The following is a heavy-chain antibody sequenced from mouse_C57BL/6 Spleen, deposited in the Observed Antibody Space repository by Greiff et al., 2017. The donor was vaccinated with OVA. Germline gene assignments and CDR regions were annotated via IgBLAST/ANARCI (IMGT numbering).Heavy chain of an antibody. V-gene: IGHV5-6*01. Sequence: EVQVVESGGDLVKPGGSLKLSCAASGFTFSSYGMSWVRQTPDKRLEWVATISSGGSYTYYPDSVKGRFTISRDNAKNTLYLQMSSLKSEDTAMYYCARQGGNYVGAMDYWGQGTSVTVSS. J-gene: IGHJ4*01. CDR2: ISSGGSYT. CDR3: ARQGGNYVGAMDY. D-gene: IGHD2-1*01. CDR1: GFTFSSYG.